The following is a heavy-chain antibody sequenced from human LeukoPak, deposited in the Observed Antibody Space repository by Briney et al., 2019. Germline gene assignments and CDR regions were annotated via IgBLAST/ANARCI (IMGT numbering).Heavy chain of an antibody. D-gene: IGHD6-13*01. J-gene: IGHJ4*02. Sequence: GGSLRLSCAASGFTFYDYAMHWVRQAPGKGPEWVSGISWNSGSIGYADSVKGRFTISRDDAKNSLYLQMNSLRAEDTALYYCAKPATYSSSWYYFDYWGQGTLVTVSS. CDR3: AKPATYSSSWYYFDY. CDR1: GFTFYDYA. V-gene: IGHV3-9*01. CDR2: ISWNSGSI.